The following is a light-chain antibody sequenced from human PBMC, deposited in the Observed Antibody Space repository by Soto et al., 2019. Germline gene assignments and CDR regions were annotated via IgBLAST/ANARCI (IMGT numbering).Light chain of an antibody. J-gene: IGLJ3*02. CDR1: SSNIGASYD. Sequence: QSVLTQPPSVSGAPGQRVTISCTGSSSNIGASYDVHWYRHLPGTAPKLLIYGYFNRPSGVPDRFSGSKSGTSASLAITGLQPEDESDYYCQSYDRSLSGVVFGGGTKLTVL. V-gene: IGLV1-40*01. CDR3: QSYDRSLSGVV. CDR2: GYF.